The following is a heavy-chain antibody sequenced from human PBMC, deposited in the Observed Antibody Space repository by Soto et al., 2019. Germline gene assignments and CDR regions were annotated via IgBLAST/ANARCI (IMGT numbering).Heavy chain of an antibody. CDR2: MNPNSGNT. CDR1: GYTFTSYD. D-gene: IGHD5-18*01. CDR3: ARRGYSYGYAYYYYYGMDV. J-gene: IGHJ6*02. V-gene: IGHV1-8*01. Sequence: ASVKVSCKASGYTFTSYDINWVRQATGQGLEWMGWMNPNSGNTGYAQKFQGRVTMTRNTSISTAYMELSSLRSEDTAVYYCARRGYSYGYAYYYYYGMDVWGQGTTVTVSS.